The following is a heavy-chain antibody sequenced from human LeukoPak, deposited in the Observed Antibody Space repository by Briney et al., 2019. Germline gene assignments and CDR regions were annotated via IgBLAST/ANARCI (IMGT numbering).Heavy chain of an antibody. CDR3: GRGIPRGSNHLDY. D-gene: IGHD2-8*01. CDR2: IQDSGSQK. Sequence: GGSLRLSCAASGFTFSNYWMTWVRQAPGKGLEWVASIQDSGSQKNYGDSVKGRFTISRDNAENSLYLQMNILRVEDTAVYYCGRGIPRGSNHLDYWGQGTLVTVSA. J-gene: IGHJ4*02. V-gene: IGHV3-7*01. CDR1: GFTFSNYW.